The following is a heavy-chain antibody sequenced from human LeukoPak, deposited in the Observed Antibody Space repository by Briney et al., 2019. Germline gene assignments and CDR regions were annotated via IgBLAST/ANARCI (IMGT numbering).Heavy chain of an antibody. CDR2: ISAYNGNT. Sequence: ASVKVSCKASGYTFTSFGISCVRPAPGQGLEWMGWISAYNGNTNYAQKLQGRVTMTTDTSTSTAYMELRSLRSDDTAVYYCARVDCSSTSCYTGGDWFDPWGQGTLVTVSS. CDR1: GYTFTSFG. CDR3: ARVDCSSTSCYTGGDWFDP. V-gene: IGHV1-18*01. D-gene: IGHD2-2*02. J-gene: IGHJ5*02.